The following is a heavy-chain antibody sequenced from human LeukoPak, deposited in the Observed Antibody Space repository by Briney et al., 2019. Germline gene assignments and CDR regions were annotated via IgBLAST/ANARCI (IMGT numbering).Heavy chain of an antibody. V-gene: IGHV3-11*01. J-gene: IGHJ3*02. CDR3: ARPIAAAGHDAFDI. CDR2: ISSSGSTI. D-gene: IGHD6-13*01. Sequence: GGSLRLSCAASGFTFSDYYMSWIRQAPGKGLEWVSYISSSGSTIYYADSVKGRFTISRDNAKNSLYLQMNSLRAEDTAVYYCARPIAAAGHDAFDIWGQGTMVTVSS. CDR1: GFTFSDYY.